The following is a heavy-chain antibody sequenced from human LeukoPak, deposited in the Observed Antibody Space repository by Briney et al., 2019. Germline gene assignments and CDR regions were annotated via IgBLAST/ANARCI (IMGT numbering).Heavy chain of an antibody. J-gene: IGHJ4*02. CDR1: GFTFRSYA. Sequence: GGSLRLSCAASGFTFRSYAMSWVRQAPGKGLEWVSAISGSGGSTYYADSVKGRFTISRDNSKNTLYLQMNSLRAEDTAVYYCAKPGANYYGSGNFDYWGQGTLVTVSS. CDR3: AKPGANYYGSGNFDY. V-gene: IGHV3-23*01. CDR2: ISGSGGST. D-gene: IGHD3-10*01.